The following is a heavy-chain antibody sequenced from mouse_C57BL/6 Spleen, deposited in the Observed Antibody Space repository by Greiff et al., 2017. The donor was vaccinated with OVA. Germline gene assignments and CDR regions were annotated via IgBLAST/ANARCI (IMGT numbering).Heavy chain of an antibody. CDR3: ARHYGSSYGVAY. V-gene: IGHV3-6*01. D-gene: IGHD1-1*01. CDR2: ISYDGSN. Sequence: ESGPGLVKPSQSLSLTCSVTGYSITSGYYWNWIRQFPGNKLEWMGYISYDGSNNYNPSLKNRISITRDTSKNQFFLKLNSVTTEDTATYYCARHYGSSYGVAYWGQGTLVTVSA. CDR1: GYSITSGYY. J-gene: IGHJ3*01.